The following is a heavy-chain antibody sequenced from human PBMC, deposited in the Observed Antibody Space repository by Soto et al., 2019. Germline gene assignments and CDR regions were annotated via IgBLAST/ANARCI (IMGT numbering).Heavy chain of an antibody. CDR2: ISAYNGNT. J-gene: IGHJ4*02. Sequence: QVQLVLSGAEVKKHGASVKVSCKASGSTFTSYGISWVRQAPGQGLEWMGWISAYNGNTNYAQKLQGRVTMTTDTSTNTAYIELRSLRSDDTAVYYCATGWFGEFVYYFDYWGQGTLVTVSS. CDR3: ATGWFGEFVYYFDY. CDR1: GSTFTSYG. D-gene: IGHD3-10*01. V-gene: IGHV1-18*01.